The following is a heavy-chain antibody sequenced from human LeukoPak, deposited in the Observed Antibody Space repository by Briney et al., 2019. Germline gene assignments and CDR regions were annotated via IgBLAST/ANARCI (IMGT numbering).Heavy chain of an antibody. D-gene: IGHD6-13*01. CDR3: ARTRGAAVNSDY. Sequence: SETLSLTCSVSGGSISSYYWNWIRQPPGKGLEWIGYIYYTGSTNYNPSLKSRVTISVDTSKNQFSLSLTSVTAADTAVYYCARTRGAAVNSDYWGQGTLVTVSS. CDR1: GGSISSYY. J-gene: IGHJ4*02. V-gene: IGHV4-59*01. CDR2: IYYTGST.